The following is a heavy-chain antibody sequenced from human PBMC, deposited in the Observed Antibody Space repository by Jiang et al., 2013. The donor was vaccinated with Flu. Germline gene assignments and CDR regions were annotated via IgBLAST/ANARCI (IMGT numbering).Heavy chain of an antibody. D-gene: IGHD2-21*02. CDR2: ISSNGGST. CDR1: GFTFSSYA. CDR3: ARGDIVVVTAEYFQH. J-gene: IGHJ1*01. Sequence: QLVESGGGLVQPGGSLRLSCAASGFTFSSYAMHWVRQAPGKGLEYVSAISSNGGSTYYANSVKGRFTISRDNSKNTLYLQMGSLRAEDMAVYYCARGDIVVVTAEYFQHWGQGTLVTVSS. V-gene: IGHV3-64*01.